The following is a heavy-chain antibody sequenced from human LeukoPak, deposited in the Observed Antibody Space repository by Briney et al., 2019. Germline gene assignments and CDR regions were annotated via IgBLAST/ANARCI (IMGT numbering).Heavy chain of an antibody. CDR2: IYHSGST. D-gene: IGHD3-22*01. J-gene: IGHJ4*02. Sequence: SETLSLTCAVSGGSLSSGGYSWRWIRQPPGKGLEWIGYIYHSGSTYYNPSLKSRVTISVDRSKNQFSLKLSSVTAADTAVYYCARAGLGTNFDYWGQGTLVTVSS. CDR3: ARAGLGTNFDY. CDR1: GGSLSSGGYS. V-gene: IGHV4-30-2*01.